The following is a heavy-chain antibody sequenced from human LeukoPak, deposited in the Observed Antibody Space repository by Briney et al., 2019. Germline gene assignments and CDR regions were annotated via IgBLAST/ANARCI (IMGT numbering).Heavy chain of an antibody. CDR3: ARDLQSGAWQYSFDY. J-gene: IGHJ4*02. CDR1: GYTFTSYA. CDR2: ISGYNGNT. D-gene: IGHD4-17*01. V-gene: IGHV1-18*01. Sequence: ASVKVSFKASGYTFTSYAIIWVRQAPGQGLEWMGWISGYNGNTKYAQKLQGRVTMTTETSTSTAYMELRSLRSDDTAVYYCARDLQSGAWQYSFDYWGQGTLVTVSS.